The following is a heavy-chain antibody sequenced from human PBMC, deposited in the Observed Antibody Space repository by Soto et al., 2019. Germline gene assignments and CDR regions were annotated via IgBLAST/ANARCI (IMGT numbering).Heavy chain of an antibody. V-gene: IGHV4-4*09. J-gene: IGHJ4*02. Sequence: QVQLQESGPGLVKPSETLSLTCTVSGGSMRGQHWSWIRQPPGKGLEWIGHHSDSTNYNPSLKSRSTMSTDTSKNQFSLKLSSVAAADTAVYYCATYTVGEGGRGYWGQGTLVTVSS. CDR2: HSDST. CDR3: ATYTVGEGGRGY. D-gene: IGHD3-16*01. CDR1: GGSMRGQH.